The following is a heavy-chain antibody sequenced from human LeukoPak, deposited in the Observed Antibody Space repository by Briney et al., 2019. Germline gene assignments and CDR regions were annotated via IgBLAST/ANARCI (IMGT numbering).Heavy chain of an antibody. CDR3: ARAWLGNYFDY. V-gene: IGHV3-30-3*01. Sequence: GGSLRLSCAASGFTFSSCAMHWVRQAPGKGLEWVAVISYYGSNKYYADSVKGRFTISRDNSKNTLYLQMNSLRAEDTAVYYCARAWLGNYFDYWGQGTLVTVSS. CDR1: GFTFSSCA. D-gene: IGHD5-12*01. CDR2: ISYYGSNK. J-gene: IGHJ4*02.